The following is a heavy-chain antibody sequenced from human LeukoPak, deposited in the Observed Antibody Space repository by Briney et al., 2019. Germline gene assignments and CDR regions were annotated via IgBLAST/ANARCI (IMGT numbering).Heavy chain of an antibody. J-gene: IGHJ6*03. CDR1: GFTFSSYW. Sequence: WGSLRLSCAASGFTFSSYWMIWVRQAPGKGLEWVANIKQDGSEKYYVDSVKGRFTISRDNAKNSLYLQMNSLRAEDTAVYYCARVVVVVTAVAPLYYMDVWGKGTTVTVSS. CDR3: ARVVVVVTAVAPLYYMDV. V-gene: IGHV3-7*04. D-gene: IGHD2-21*02. CDR2: IKQDGSEK.